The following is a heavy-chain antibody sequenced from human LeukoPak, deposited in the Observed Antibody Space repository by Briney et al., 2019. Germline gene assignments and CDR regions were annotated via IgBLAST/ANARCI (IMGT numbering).Heavy chain of an antibody. CDR2: IYYSGTT. CDR1: GGSTSSSTYY. CDR3: ASSLRSGDY. J-gene: IGHJ4*02. Sequence: SETLSLTCTVSGGSTSSSTYYWGWIRQPPGKGLEWIGSIYYSGTTYYNPSLKSRVTISVDTSKNQFSLKLSSVTAADTAIYYCASSLRSGDYWGQGTLVTVSS. D-gene: IGHD4-17*01. V-gene: IGHV4-39*01.